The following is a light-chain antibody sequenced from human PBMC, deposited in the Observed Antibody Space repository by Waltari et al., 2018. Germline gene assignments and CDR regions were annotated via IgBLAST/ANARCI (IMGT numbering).Light chain of an antibody. J-gene: IGLJ2*01. CDR3: QVCDSSSDHVV. Sequence: SYVLTQPPSVSVAPGKTARITCGGNNIGRKSVHWYQQKPGQAPVLVVYDDSDRPSGMPERFSGANSGNAATLTISRVEAGDAADYYCQVCDSSSDHVVFGGGTKLTVL. V-gene: IGLV3-21*03. CDR2: DDS. CDR1: NIGRKS.